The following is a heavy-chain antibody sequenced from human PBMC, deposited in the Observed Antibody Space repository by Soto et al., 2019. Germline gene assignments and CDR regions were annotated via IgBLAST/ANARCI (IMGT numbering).Heavy chain of an antibody. V-gene: IGHV3-30*18. J-gene: IGHJ4*02. Sequence: QVQLVESGGGVVQPGRSLRLSCAASGFTFSSYGMHWVRLAPGKGLEWVAVISYDGSNKYYADSVKGRFTISRDNSKNTLYLQMNSLRAEDTAVYYCAKGRDYIDYWGQGTLVTVSS. CDR1: GFTFSSYG. CDR3: AKGRDYIDY. CDR2: ISYDGSNK. D-gene: IGHD4-17*01.